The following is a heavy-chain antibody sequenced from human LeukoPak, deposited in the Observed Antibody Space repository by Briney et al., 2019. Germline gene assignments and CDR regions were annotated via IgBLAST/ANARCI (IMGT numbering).Heavy chain of an antibody. D-gene: IGHD2-2*02. Sequence: SETLSLTCTVSGGSISSYYWSWIRQPPGKGLEWIGYIYTSGSTNYNPSLKSRVTISVDTSKNQFSLKLSSVTAADTAVYYCARMLYCSSTSCYTAHFDYRGQGTLVTVSS. CDR2: IYTSGST. CDR1: GGSISSYY. J-gene: IGHJ4*02. V-gene: IGHV4-4*09. CDR3: ARMLYCSSTSCYTAHFDY.